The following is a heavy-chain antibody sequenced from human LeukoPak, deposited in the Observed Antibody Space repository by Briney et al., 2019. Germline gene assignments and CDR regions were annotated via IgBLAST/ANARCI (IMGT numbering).Heavy chain of an antibody. V-gene: IGHV3-49*04. CDR1: GFIFGDYA. CDR3: TTGDITMIVVG. Sequence: PGGSLRLSCTGSGFIFGDYALSWVRQAPRKGLEWVGFLKSIAFGGTTEYAASVKGRFTISRDDSNNIAYLQMNSLKTEDTAAYYCTTGDITMIVVGWGQGTLVTVSS. CDR2: LKSIAFGGTT. J-gene: IGHJ4*02. D-gene: IGHD3-22*01.